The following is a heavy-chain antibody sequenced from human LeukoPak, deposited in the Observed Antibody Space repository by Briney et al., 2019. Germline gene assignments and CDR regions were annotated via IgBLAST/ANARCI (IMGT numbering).Heavy chain of an antibody. CDR1: GFTFSSYA. Sequence: TGGSLRPSCEASGFTFSSYAMSWVRQAPGKGLEWVSSISGSGGSAYYADSVKGRFTISRDNSKNTVSLQMNSLRAEDTAVYYCAGDKTTGGWYEFDYWGQGTLVTVSS. CDR3: AGDKTTGGWYEFDY. CDR2: ISGSGGSA. J-gene: IGHJ4*02. D-gene: IGHD6-19*01. V-gene: IGHV3-23*01.